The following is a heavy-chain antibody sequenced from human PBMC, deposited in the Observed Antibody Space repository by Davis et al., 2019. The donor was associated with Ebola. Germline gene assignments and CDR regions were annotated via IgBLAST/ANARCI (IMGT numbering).Heavy chain of an antibody. CDR1: GFTFSSYW. D-gene: IGHD6-25*01. J-gene: IGHJ5*01. CDR3: VKDRSSVAAVGYKWFDS. Sequence: HTGGSLRLSCAASGFTFSSYWMHWVRQTPGKGPVWVSRINNDETKEDYTDSVKGRFAISRDNAKNTLYLQMNSLRVEDTAVYYCVKDRSSVAAVGYKWFDSWGRGTLVTVSS. CDR2: INNDETKE. V-gene: IGHV3-74*01.